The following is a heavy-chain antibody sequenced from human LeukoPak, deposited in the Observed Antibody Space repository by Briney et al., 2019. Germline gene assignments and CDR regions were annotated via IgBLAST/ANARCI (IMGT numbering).Heavy chain of an antibody. V-gene: IGHV3-11*06. J-gene: IGHJ4*02. Sequence: PGGSLRLSCAASGFTFSDYYMSWIRQAPGKGLEWVSYISSSSSYTNYADSVKGRFTISRDNAKNSLYLQMNSLRAEDTAVYYCARDIIAAAEGYYFDYWGQGTLVTVSS. CDR1: GFTFSDYY. CDR2: ISSSSSYT. D-gene: IGHD6-13*01. CDR3: ARDIIAAAEGYYFDY.